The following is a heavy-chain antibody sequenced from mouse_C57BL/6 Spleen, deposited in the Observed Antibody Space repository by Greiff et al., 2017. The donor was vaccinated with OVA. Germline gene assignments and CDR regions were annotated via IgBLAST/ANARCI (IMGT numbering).Heavy chain of an antibody. D-gene: IGHD1-1*01. V-gene: IGHV1-59*01. CDR3: ARKTTVVAHCYFDV. Sequence: QVQLQQPGAELVRPGTSVKLSCKASGYTFTSYRMHWVKQRPGQGLEWIGVIDPSDSYTNYNQKFKGKATLTVDTSSSTAYMQLSSLTSEDSAVYYCARKTTVVAHCYFDVWGTGTTVTVSS. J-gene: IGHJ1*03. CDR1: GYTFTSYR. CDR2: IDPSDSYT.